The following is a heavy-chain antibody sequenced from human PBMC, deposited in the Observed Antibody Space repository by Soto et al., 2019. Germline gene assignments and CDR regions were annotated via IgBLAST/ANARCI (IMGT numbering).Heavy chain of an antibody. CDR3: ARLGGYYQAFDQ. CDR1: GGSISGYY. J-gene: IGHJ4*02. CDR2: IYYSRST. V-gene: IGHV4-59*08. D-gene: IGHD3-22*01. Sequence: SETLSLTCTVSGGSISGYYWSWFRQPPGKGLEWIGYIYYSRSTTYTPSLKSRVTIAVDTSKNQFSLRLNSVTAADTAVYYCARLGGYYQAFDQWGQGSLVTVS.